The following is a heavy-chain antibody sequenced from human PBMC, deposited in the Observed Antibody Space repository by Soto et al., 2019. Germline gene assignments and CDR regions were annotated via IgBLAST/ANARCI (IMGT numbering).Heavy chain of an antibody. D-gene: IGHD2-8*01. J-gene: IGHJ4*02. V-gene: IGHV4-39*01. CDR2: VYYRGRS. CDR1: GGSVSNSNYY. CDR3: VSQRTSVLTQAYFDY. Sequence: KASETLSLTCTVSGGSVSNSNYYWGWIRQSPGKGLKWIGSVYYRGRSYSKSSVKSRVTISVDTSKNQFSLNLNSVTASDTAVYYCVSQRTSVLTQAYFDYWGPGALVTVSS.